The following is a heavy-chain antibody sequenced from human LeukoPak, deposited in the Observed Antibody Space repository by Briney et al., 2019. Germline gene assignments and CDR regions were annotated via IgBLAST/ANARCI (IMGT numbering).Heavy chain of an antibody. Sequence: ASVKVSCKVSGYTLTELSMHWVRQAPGKGLEWMGGFDPEDGETIYAQKFQGRVTMTEDTSTDTAYMELSSLRSEDTAVYYCATTGIMITFGGAIVKPAGFDPWGQGTLVTVSS. CDR2: FDPEDGET. D-gene: IGHD3-16*02. CDR3: ATTGIMITFGGAIVKPAGFDP. CDR1: GYTLTELS. J-gene: IGHJ5*02. V-gene: IGHV1-24*01.